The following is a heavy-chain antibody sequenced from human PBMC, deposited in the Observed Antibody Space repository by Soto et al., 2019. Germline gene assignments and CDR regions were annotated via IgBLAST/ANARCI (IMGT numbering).Heavy chain of an antibody. D-gene: IGHD6-19*01. CDR3: ARGRGWLHDY. Sequence: EVQLVESGGGLVQPGGSLRLSCAASGFSLSDYWMNWVRQAPGKGLEWVAIIKQDGSDRYYVDSVKGRFTISRDNAKNSLYLQISSLRVEDTALYYCARGRGWLHDYWGQGTLVTVSS. CDR2: IKQDGSDR. J-gene: IGHJ4*02. CDR1: GFSLSDYW. V-gene: IGHV3-7*01.